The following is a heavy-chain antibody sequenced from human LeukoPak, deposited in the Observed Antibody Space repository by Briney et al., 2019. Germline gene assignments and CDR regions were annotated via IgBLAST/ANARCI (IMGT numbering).Heavy chain of an antibody. CDR3: ARITVVITYFDY. V-gene: IGHV3-48*03. Sequence: GGSLRLSCAASGFTFSFAAMTWVRQGPGKGLEWVSYISSGGSTIYYADSVKGRFTISRDNAKNSLYLQMNSPRAEDTAVYYCARITVVITYFDYWGQGTLVTVSS. D-gene: IGHD3-22*01. CDR1: GFTFSFAA. CDR2: ISSGGSTI. J-gene: IGHJ4*02.